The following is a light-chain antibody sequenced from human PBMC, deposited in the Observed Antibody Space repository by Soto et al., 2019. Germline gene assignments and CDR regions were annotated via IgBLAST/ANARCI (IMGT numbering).Light chain of an antibody. CDR1: QNINRY. V-gene: IGKV3-11*01. Sequence: ESVLTQSPATLSLSPGERATLSCRASQNINRYLAWYHQKPGQPPRLLIYDASTRATGIPARFSGSGSGTDFTLTISSLQPEDVATYYCQKYNSAPITFGQRTRLENK. CDR2: DAS. J-gene: IGKJ5*01. CDR3: QKYNSAPIT.